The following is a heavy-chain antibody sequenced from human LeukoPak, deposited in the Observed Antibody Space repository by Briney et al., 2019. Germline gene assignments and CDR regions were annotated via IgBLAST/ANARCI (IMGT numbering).Heavy chain of an antibody. D-gene: IGHD4/OR15-4a*01. Sequence: GGSLRLSCAASGFTFSSYAMHWVRQAPGKGLEGVAVISYDGSNKYYADSVKGRFTISRDNSKNTLYLQMQSLRADDTAVYYCAKGLSPFDPWGQGTLVTVSS. CDR3: AKGLSPFDP. CDR2: ISYDGSNK. V-gene: IGHV3-30-3*01. J-gene: IGHJ5*02. CDR1: GFTFSSYA.